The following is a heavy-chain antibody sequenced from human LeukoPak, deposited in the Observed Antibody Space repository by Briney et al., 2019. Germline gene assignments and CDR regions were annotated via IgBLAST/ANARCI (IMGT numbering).Heavy chain of an antibody. CDR3: AKTCGGDCYNAFDI. CDR1: GFTFSSYG. Sequence: GGSLRLSCAASGFTFSSYGMHWVRQAPGKGLEWVAFIRYDGSNKCYADSVKGRFTISRDNSKNTLYLQMNSLRAGDTAVYYCAKTCGGDCYNAFDIWGQGTMVTVSS. V-gene: IGHV3-30*02. CDR2: IRYDGSNK. D-gene: IGHD2-21*02. J-gene: IGHJ3*02.